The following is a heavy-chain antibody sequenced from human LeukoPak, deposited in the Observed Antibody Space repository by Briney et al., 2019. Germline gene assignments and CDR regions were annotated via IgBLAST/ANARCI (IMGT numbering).Heavy chain of an antibody. D-gene: IGHD3-22*01. J-gene: IGHJ4*02. CDR1: GFTFSTHA. V-gene: IGHV3-30-3*01. CDR2: ISYDGSKR. Sequence: GGSLRLSCAASGFTFSTHAVHWVRQAPGKGLEWVAVISYDGSKRYYADSVKGRFTISRDNSKNAFLQMNSLRAEDTAVYYCARDYDTSGSYFDFFDYWGQGTLVTVSS. CDR3: ARDYDTSGSYFDFFDY.